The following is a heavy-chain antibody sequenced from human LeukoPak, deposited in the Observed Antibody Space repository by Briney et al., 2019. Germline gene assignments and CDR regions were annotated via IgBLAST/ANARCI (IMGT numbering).Heavy chain of an antibody. CDR3: AKDTGGNGAYFYAMDV. CDR1: GFAFHNYA. D-gene: IGHD4-23*01. Sequence: GRSLRLSCVGSGFAFHNYAMHWVRRPPGEGLEWVSAINWNSDTKAYADSVKGRFTISRDRARNSLYLQMDSLRPEDTALYYCAKDTGGNGAYFYAMDVWGQGTSVTVSS. V-gene: IGHV3-9*01. J-gene: IGHJ6*02. CDR2: INWNSDTK.